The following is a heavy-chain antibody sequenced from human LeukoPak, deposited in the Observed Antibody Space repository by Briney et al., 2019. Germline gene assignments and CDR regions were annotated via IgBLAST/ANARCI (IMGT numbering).Heavy chain of an antibody. Sequence: GGSLRLSCTASGFTFGDYAMSWVRQAPGKGLEWLGFIRSKAYGGTTEYAASVKGRFTISRDDSKSIAYLQMNSLKTEDTAVYYCTRDAFSGSYSSVFWFDPWGQGTLVTVSS. J-gene: IGHJ5*02. CDR1: GFTFGDYA. CDR3: TRDAFSGSYSSVFWFDP. V-gene: IGHV3-49*04. D-gene: IGHD1-26*01. CDR2: IRSKAYGGTT.